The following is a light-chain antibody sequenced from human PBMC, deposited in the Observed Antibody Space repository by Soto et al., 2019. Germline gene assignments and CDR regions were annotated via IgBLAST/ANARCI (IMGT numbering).Light chain of an antibody. V-gene: IGKV3-20*01. CDR1: QSVRSSY. J-gene: IGKJ4*01. CDR2: GAS. Sequence: MVLTQSPDTLCLAAGGIATLCCRASQSVRSSYLAWYQQKPGQAPRLLIYGASDRATDIPDRFSRRASGTDFSLTPTRLDPQDFAVSSCRQYGRSLEFGVGGGTKVDIK. CDR3: RQYGRSLEFG.